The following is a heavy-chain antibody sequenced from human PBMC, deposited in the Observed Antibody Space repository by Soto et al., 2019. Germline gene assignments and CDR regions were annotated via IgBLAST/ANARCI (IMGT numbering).Heavy chain of an antibody. CDR3: ATQEVGGSYVYTFDP. J-gene: IGHJ5*02. Sequence: SVTLSLTCTVSGGSLTSSIYYWGWIRQPPGKGLEWIGSIYYSGSTYYNPSLRSRVTISVDTSKNQFSLKLSSVTAADTAVYYCATQEVGGSYVYTFDPWGQGTLVTVSS. CDR2: IYYSGST. V-gene: IGHV4-39*01. CDR1: GGSLTSSIYY. D-gene: IGHD1-26*01.